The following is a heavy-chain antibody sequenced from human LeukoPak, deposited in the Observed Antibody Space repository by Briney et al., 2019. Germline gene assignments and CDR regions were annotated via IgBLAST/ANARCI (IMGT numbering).Heavy chain of an antibody. CDR1: GFTFSRYA. D-gene: IGHD5-12*01. V-gene: IGHV3-64*04. CDR2: ISKKGGSS. CDR3: AKARRGYSGYDLTTVTDY. J-gene: IGHJ4*02. Sequence: PGGSLRLSCSASGFTFSRYAMYWVRQAPGKGLEYVSGISKKGGSSFYADSVKGRYTISRDNSKNTLYLKMNSLRAEDTAVYYCAKARRGYSGYDLTTVTDYWGQGTLVTVSS.